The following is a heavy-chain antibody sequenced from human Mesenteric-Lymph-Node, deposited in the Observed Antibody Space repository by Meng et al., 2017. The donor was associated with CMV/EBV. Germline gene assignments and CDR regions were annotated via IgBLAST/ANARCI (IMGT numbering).Heavy chain of an antibody. CDR1: AGSISSSSYY. J-gene: IGHJ4*02. CDR2: IYYTGNT. V-gene: IGHV4-39*07. D-gene: IGHD2-2*02. Sequence: GSLRLSCTVSAGSISSSSYYWGWIRQSPGKGLEWIASIYYTGNTHHNPSLRSRVTVSVDPSKNQFSLRLTSVTAADTAVYYCAAVPAAIFSFDYWGQGRLVTVSS. CDR3: AAVPAAIFSFDY.